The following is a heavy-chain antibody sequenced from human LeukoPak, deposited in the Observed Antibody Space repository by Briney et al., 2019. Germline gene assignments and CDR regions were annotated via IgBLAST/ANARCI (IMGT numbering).Heavy chain of an antibody. V-gene: IGHV4-34*01. Sequence: SETLSLTCAVYGGSFSGYYWSWIRQPPGKGLEWIGEINHSGSTNYNPSLKSRVTISVDTSKNQFSLKLSSVTAADTAVYYYASSRALQNFDYWGQGTLVTVSS. D-gene: IGHD4-11*01. CDR2: INHSGST. CDR1: GGSFSGYY. CDR3: ASSRALQNFDY. J-gene: IGHJ4*02.